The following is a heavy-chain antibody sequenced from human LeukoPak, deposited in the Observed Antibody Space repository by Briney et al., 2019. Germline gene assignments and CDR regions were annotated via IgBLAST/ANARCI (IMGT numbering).Heavy chain of an antibody. CDR1: GFTFSSYA. CDR3: AKGVAARRERDY. D-gene: IGHD6-6*01. V-gene: IGHV3-23*01. Sequence: PGGSLRLSCAASGFTFSSYAMSWVRQAPGTRLEWVSAISGSGGSTYYADSVKGRFTISRDNSKNTLYLQMNSLRAEDTAVYYCAKGVAARRERDYWGQGTLVTVSS. J-gene: IGHJ4*02. CDR2: ISGSGGST.